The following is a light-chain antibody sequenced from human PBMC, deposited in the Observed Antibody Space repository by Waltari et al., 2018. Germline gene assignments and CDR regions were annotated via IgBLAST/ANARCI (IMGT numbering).Light chain of an antibody. J-gene: IGKJ2*01. CDR3: HQYSSSSRT. V-gene: IGKV4-1*01. CDR2: WAS. CDR1: QNVLYSPNKKNY. Sequence: DVVMTQSPDSLAVSLGERVTINCKSSQNVLYSPNKKNYFAWYQQKPGQPPKLLIYWASNRVSGVPERFSGSGSGTDFTLPISSLQAEDVAVYYCHQYSSSSRTFGQGTKLEIK.